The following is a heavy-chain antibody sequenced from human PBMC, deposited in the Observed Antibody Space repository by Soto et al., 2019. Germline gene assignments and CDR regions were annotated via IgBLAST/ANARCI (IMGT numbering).Heavy chain of an antibody. Sequence: QLQLQESGPGLVKPSGTLSLTCAVSGDSVSSNKWWGWVRQSPGKGLEWIADMFHSGTTNYSPSLESRVPLSIDKSKNQFSLRLNSVTVADTAVYFCMMGPGFYKIESWGQGTLVTVSS. CDR1: GDSVSSNKW. CDR3: MMGPGFYKIES. D-gene: IGHD1-1*01. V-gene: IGHV4-4*02. J-gene: IGHJ4*02. CDR2: MFHSGTT.